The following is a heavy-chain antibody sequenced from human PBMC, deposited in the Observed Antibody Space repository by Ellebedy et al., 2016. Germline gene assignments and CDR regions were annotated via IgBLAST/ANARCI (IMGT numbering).Heavy chain of an antibody. V-gene: IGHV5-51*01. CDR1: GYSFTSYW. D-gene: IGHD1-7*01. CDR2: IYAGDSDT. J-gene: IGHJ4*02. CDR3: ARSANWNYYSFDY. Sequence: GESLKISCKGSGYSFTSYWIGWVRQMPGTGLEWMGIIYAGDSDTRYSPSFQGQVTISADRSISTAYLQWSSLKASDTAIYYCARSANWNYYSFDYWGQGTLVTVSS.